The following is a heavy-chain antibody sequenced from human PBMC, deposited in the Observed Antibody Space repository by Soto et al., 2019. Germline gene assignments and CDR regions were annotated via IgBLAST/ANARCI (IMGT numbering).Heavy chain of an antibody. CDR2: ISAHNDNT. J-gene: IGHJ4*02. D-gene: IGHD6-6*01. Sequence: QVHLVQSGAEVRKPGASVKVSCKGSGYTFTSYGIAWVRQAPGQGLEWMGWISAHNDNTNYAQKVQGRVTVTRDTSTSTAYMELRNRRSDDTAVYYCARGRDGDYWGQGALVTVSS. CDR3: ARGRDGDY. V-gene: IGHV1-18*01. CDR1: GYTFTSYG.